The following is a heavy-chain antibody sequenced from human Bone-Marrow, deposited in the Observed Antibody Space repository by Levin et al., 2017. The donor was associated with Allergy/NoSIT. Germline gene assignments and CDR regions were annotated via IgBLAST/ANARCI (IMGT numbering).Heavy chain of an antibody. D-gene: IGHD6-19*01. CDR2: ISAYNGNT. CDR1: GYTFTSYG. CDR3: ARDYQGQWLARDKPLVPTADAFDI. Sequence: ASVKVSCKASGYTFTSYGISWVRQAPGQGLEWMGWISAYNGNTNYAQKLQGRVTMTTDTSTSTAYMELRSLRSDDTAVYYCARDYQGQWLARDKPLVPTADAFDIWGQGTMVTVSS. V-gene: IGHV1-18*01. J-gene: IGHJ3*02.